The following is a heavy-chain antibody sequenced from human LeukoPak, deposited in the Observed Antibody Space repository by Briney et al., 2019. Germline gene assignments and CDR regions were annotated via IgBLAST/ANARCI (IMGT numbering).Heavy chain of an antibody. V-gene: IGHV4-61*09. CDR2: LYAGGST. D-gene: IGHD4-17*01. J-gene: IGHJ4*02. CDR3: ARQPGEGYGEIDY. Sequence: PSETLSLTCTVSGDSISSNTFYWTWIRQPAGKGLEWIGHLYAGGSTNYNPSLKSRVTISVDTSKNQFSLKLSSVTAADTAVYYCARQPGEGYGEIDYWGQGTLVTVSS. CDR1: GDSISSNTFY.